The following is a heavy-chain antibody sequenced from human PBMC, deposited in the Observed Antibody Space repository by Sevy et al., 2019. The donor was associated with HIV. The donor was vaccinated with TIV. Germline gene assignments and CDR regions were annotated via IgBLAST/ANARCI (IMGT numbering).Heavy chain of an antibody. Sequence: GGSLRLSCAASGFTFSSYAMSWVRQAPGKGLEWVSAISGSGGSTYYADSVKGRFTISRDNSKNTLFMQMNSLRAEDTVVYYCAKFGELLWFGDRGLTRSRYYYYGMDVWGQGTTVTVSS. CDR3: AKFGELLWFGDRGLTRSRYYYYGMDV. D-gene: IGHD3-10*01. CDR1: GFTFSSYA. V-gene: IGHV3-23*01. CDR2: ISGSGGST. J-gene: IGHJ6*02.